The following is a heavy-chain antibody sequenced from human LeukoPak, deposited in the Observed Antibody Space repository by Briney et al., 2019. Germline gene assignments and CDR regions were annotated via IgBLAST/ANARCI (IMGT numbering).Heavy chain of an antibody. CDR3: ASFVEMATIDAIDI. J-gene: IGHJ3*02. D-gene: IGHD5-24*01. CDR1: GGSFSGYY. V-gene: IGHV4-34*01. CDR2: INHSGST. Sequence: PSETLSLTCAVYGGSFSGYYWSWIRQPPGKGLEWIGEINHSGSTNYNPSLKSRVTISVDTSKNQFSLKLSSVTAADTAVYYCASFVEMATIDAIDIRGQGTMVTVSS.